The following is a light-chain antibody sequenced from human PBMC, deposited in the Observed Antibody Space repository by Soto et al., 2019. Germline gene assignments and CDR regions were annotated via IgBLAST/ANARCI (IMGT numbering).Light chain of an antibody. CDR2: EVT. Sequence: QSVLTQPASVSGSPGQSIAISCTGTRSDVGAYNYVSWYQQHPGKAPKLMISEVTNRPSGVSDRFSGSKSGNTASLTISGLQADDEDDYYCSSFTSRFTFVFGTGTKLTVL. V-gene: IGLV2-14*01. J-gene: IGLJ1*01. CDR1: RSDVGAYNY. CDR3: SSFTSRFTFV.